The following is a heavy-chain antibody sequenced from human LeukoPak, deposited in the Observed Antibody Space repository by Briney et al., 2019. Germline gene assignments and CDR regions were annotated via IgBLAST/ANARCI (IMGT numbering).Heavy chain of an antibody. CDR3: ARHRRTYSWYFDL. D-gene: IGHD2-21*01. V-gene: IGHV4-39*01. Sequence: SETLSLTCTXSGGSISSSDYFWGWIRQPPGKGLEWIGTVFYSGGTYYNPSLKSRVTISIDTSKNQFSLKLSSVTAADTSIYYCARHRRTYSWYFDLWGRGTLVTVSS. CDR2: VFYSGGT. J-gene: IGHJ2*01. CDR1: GGSISSSDYF.